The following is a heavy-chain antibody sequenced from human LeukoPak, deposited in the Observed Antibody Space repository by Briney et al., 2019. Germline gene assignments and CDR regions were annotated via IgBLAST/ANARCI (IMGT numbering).Heavy chain of an antibody. J-gene: IGHJ6*03. Sequence: ASVKVSCKASGYTFTSYGISWVRQAPGQGLEWMGWISAYNGNTNYAQKLQGRVTMTTDTSTSTAYMELRSLRSDDTAVYYCARDGPVAYCGGDCYLHYYYYYYMDVWGKGATVTISS. CDR1: GYTFTSYG. D-gene: IGHD2-21*02. CDR2: ISAYNGNT. V-gene: IGHV1-18*01. CDR3: ARDGPVAYCGGDCYLHYYYYYYMDV.